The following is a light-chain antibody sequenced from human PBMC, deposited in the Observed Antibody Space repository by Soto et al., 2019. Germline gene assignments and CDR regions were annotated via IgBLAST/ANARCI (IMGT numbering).Light chain of an antibody. J-gene: IGKJ1*01. Sequence: DIQMTQSPSSLSASVGDRVTITCRTSQSVTKYLNWYQQKPGKAPRLLIYAASNLQSGVPSRFSGSGSGTYFTLTISSLQPEDLATYYGQHNYLSPTWTFGPGTMVEIK. CDR1: QSVTKY. CDR2: AAS. CDR3: QHNYLSPTWT. V-gene: IGKV1-39*01.